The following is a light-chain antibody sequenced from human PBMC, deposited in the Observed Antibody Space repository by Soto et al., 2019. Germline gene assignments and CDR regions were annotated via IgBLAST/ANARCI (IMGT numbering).Light chain of an antibody. CDR2: GAS. CDR1: QSVSSN. CDR3: HQYNNWPPPLT. V-gene: IGKV3-15*01. J-gene: IGKJ4*01. Sequence: EIVMTQSPATLSVSPGERATLSCRASQSVSSNLAWYQQKPGQAPSILIYGASTRATGIPARFSGSGSGTEFTLTISSLQSEDFAVYYCHQYNNWPPPLTFGGGTKVEIK.